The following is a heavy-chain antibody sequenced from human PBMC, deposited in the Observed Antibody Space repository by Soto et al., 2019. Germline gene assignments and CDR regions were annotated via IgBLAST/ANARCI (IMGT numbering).Heavy chain of an antibody. CDR1: GFTVSSNY. Sequence: PGGSLRLSCAASGFTVSSNYMSWVRQAPGKGLEWVSVIYSGGSTYYADSVKGRFTISRDNSKNTLYLQMNSLRAEDTAVYYCAGVMVAATYNWLDPGGQGTLVTVSS. D-gene: IGHD2-15*01. J-gene: IGHJ5*02. CDR2: IYSGGST. V-gene: IGHV3-53*01. CDR3: AGVMVAATYNWLDP.